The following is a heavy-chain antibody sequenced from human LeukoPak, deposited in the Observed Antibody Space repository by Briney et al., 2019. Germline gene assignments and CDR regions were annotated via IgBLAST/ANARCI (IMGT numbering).Heavy chain of an antibody. D-gene: IGHD3-16*01. CDR1: GFTFSSYS. V-gene: IGHV3-21*01. Sequence: GGSLRLSCAASGFTFSSYSMNWVRQAPGKGLEWVSSISSSSSYIYYADSVKGRFTISRDNAKNSLYLQMNSLRAEDTAVYYCARAPYDYVWGSYMAPFDYWGQGTLVTVSS. J-gene: IGHJ4*02. CDR2: ISSSSSYI. CDR3: ARAPYDYVWGSYMAPFDY.